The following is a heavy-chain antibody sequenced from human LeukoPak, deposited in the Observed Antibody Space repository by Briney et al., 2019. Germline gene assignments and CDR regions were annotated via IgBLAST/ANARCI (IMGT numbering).Heavy chain of an antibody. D-gene: IGHD3/OR15-3a*01. CDR2: IYYSGNT. J-gene: IGHJ4*02. CDR1: GVSISSSNSY. CDR3: ARQTGSGLFTLP. Sequence: ASETLSLTCTVSGVSISSSNSYWGWIRQPPGKGLEWIGSIYYSGNTYYNASLKSQVSISIDTSKNQFSLRLTSVTAADTAVYYCARQTGSGLFTLPGGQGTLVTVSS. V-gene: IGHV4-39*01.